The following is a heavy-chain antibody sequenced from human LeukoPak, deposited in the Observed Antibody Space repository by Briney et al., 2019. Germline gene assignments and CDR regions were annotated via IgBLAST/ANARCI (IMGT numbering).Heavy chain of an antibody. CDR1: GYTFTSYA. D-gene: IGHD6-19*01. CDR3: ARVSVGAVAGTDAGDFDY. Sequence: ASVKVSCKASGYTFTSYAMHWVRQAPGQRLEWLGWINAGNGNTKYSQKFQGRVTITRDTSASTAYMELSSLRSEDTAVCYCARVSVGAVAGTDAGDFDYWGQGTLVTVSS. J-gene: IGHJ4*02. CDR2: INAGNGNT. V-gene: IGHV1-3*01.